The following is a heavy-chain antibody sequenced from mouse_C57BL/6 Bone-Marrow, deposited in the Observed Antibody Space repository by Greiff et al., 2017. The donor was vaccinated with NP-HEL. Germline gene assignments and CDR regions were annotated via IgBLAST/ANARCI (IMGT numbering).Heavy chain of an antibody. CDR2: IYPGSGST. CDR3: ARSGDYGNYRYAMDH. Sequence: VKLQQPGAELVKPGASVKMSCKASGYTFTSYWITWVKQRPGQGLEWIGDIYPGSGSTNYNEKFKSKATLTVDTSSSTAYMQLSSLTSEDSAVYYCARSGDYGNYRYAMDHWGQGTSVTVSS. CDR1: GYTFTSYW. V-gene: IGHV1-55*01. D-gene: IGHD2-1*01. J-gene: IGHJ4*01.